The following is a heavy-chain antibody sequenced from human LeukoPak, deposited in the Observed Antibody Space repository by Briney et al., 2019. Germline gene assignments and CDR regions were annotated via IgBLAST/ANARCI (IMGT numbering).Heavy chain of an antibody. CDR3: ARPSVAGTLGFDY. Sequence: SETLSLTCTVSGGSITSSSYYWGWIRQPPGKGLEWIGCIYYSGDTYYNPSLKSRVTISTDTSKNQFSLKLNSVTAADTAVYYCARPSVAGTLGFDYWGQGALVTVSS. D-gene: IGHD6-19*01. J-gene: IGHJ4*01. V-gene: IGHV4-39*01. CDR1: GGSITSSSYY. CDR2: IYYSGDT.